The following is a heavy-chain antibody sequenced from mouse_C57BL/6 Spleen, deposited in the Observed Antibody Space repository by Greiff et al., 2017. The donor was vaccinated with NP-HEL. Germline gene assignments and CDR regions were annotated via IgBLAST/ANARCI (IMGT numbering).Heavy chain of an antibody. J-gene: IGHJ4*01. Sequence: EVQLVESGGGLVKPGGSLKLSCAASGFTFSSYAMSWVRQTPEKRLEWVATISDGGSYTYYPDNVKGRFTISRDNAKNNLYLQMSHLKSEDTAMYYCARVGGITTVVATGAMDYWGQGTSVTVSS. CDR2: ISDGGSYT. V-gene: IGHV5-4*01. CDR1: GFTFSSYA. D-gene: IGHD1-1*01. CDR3: ARVGGITTVVATGAMDY.